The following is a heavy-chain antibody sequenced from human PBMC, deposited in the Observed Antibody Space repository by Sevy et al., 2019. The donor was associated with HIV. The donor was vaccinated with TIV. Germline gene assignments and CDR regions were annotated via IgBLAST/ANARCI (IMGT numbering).Heavy chain of an antibody. CDR1: GLTFSTYS. V-gene: IGHV3-48*01. CDR3: EIPLPFYYGSGSEEFDY. CDR2: ISSSSSTI. Sequence: GGSLRLSCAASGLTFSTYSMNWVRQAPGKGLEWVSYISSSSSTIYYADSVKGRFTISRDNVKNSLYLPMNSLAAEDTAVYYCEIPLPFYYGSGSEEFDYWGRGTLVTVCS. J-gene: IGHJ4*02. D-gene: IGHD3-10*01.